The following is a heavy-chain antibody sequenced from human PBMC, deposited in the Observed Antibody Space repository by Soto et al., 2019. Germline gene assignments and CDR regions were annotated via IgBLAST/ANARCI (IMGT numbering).Heavy chain of an antibody. Sequence: EVKLLESGGGLVQPGGSLRLSCVASGFTFSSYDMSCVRQAPGKGLEWVSAISGSGGDTFYADSVKGRFTISRDNSKNTLYVYLNSLRSEDTAIYYCAKEDDAWTNGHFDIWGQGTVVTVSS. J-gene: IGHJ3*02. CDR3: AKEDDAWTNGHFDI. CDR1: GFTFSSYD. V-gene: IGHV3-23*01. CDR2: ISGSGGDT. D-gene: IGHD2-8*01.